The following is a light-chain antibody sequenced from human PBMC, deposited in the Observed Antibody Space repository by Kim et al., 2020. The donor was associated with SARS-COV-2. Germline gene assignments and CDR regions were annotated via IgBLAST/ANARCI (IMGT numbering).Light chain of an antibody. CDR2: KAS. J-gene: IGKJ2*01. V-gene: IGKV1-5*03. Sequence: DIQMTQSPSTLSASVGDRVTITCRASQNIGTWLTWYHQKPGKAPKLLIYKASNLESGVPSRFSGSGSGTQFTLTISSLQPDDFATYYCHHNTTYSHTFGQGTKLEI. CDR3: HHNTTYSHT. CDR1: QNIGTW.